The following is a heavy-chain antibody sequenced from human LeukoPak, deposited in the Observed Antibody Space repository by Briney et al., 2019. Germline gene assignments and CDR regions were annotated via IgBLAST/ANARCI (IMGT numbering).Heavy chain of an antibody. J-gene: IGHJ6*03. D-gene: IGHD1-26*01. CDR1: GFTFSSYS. CDR3: AKHPGDFTGIVTYYYMDV. CDR2: ISYDGSNK. V-gene: IGHV3-30*18. Sequence: GGSLRLSCAASGFTFSSYSMNWVRQAPGKGLEWVAIISYDGSNKYYADSVKGRFTISRDNSKNTLFLQMSSLRVEDTAVYYCAKHPGDFTGIVTYYYMDVWGKGTTVTVSS.